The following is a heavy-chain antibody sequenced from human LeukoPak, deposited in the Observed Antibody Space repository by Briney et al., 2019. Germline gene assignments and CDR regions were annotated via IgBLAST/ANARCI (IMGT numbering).Heavy chain of an antibody. CDR3: ARRKRITIFGVVTSDGFDI. CDR1: GYTFASYE. CDR2: KNTTSGNT. J-gene: IGHJ3*02. D-gene: IGHD3-3*01. V-gene: IGHV1-8*01. Sequence: ASVKVSCKASGYTFASYEFNWVRQATGQGREWMGGKNTTSGNTGSAQKFQGRLTMTRNTSISTAYMELSSLRSEDTAMYYCARRKRITIFGVVTSDGFDIWGQGTMVTVSS.